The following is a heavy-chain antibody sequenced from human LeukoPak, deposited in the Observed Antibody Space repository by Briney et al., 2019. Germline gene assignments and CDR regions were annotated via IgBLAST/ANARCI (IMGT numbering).Heavy chain of an antibody. V-gene: IGHV3-74*01. CDR1: GNYW. CDR3: VSFYETY. J-gene: IGHJ4*02. D-gene: IGHD2/OR15-2a*01. CDR2: INSDGSWT. Sequence: GGSLRLSCAASGNYWMHWVRQAPGKGLVWVSHINSDGSWTSYADSVKGRFTVSKDNAKNTVYLQMNSLRAEDTAIYYCVSFYETYWGRGTLVTVSS.